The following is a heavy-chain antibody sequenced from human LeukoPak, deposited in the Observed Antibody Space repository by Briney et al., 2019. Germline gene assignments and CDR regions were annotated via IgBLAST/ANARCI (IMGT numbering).Heavy chain of an antibody. D-gene: IGHD2-15*01. CDR1: GYTFTSYY. Sequence: ASVKVSCKASGYTFTSYYMRWVRQAPGQGLEWMGIINPSGGSTSYAQKFQGRVTMTRDTSTSTVYMELSSLRSEDTAVYYCARGGYCSGGSCYLEEAEGWFDPWGQGTLVTVSS. V-gene: IGHV1-46*01. J-gene: IGHJ5*02. CDR2: INPSGGST. CDR3: ARGGYCSGGSCYLEEAEGWFDP.